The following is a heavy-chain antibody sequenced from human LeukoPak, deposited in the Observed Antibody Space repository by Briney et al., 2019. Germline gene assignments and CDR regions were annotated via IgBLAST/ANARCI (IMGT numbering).Heavy chain of an antibody. Sequence: PSDTLSLTCTLSGHSISTSSYFWAWIRQPPGKGLGWLGRIFYNGNTYDNSSLKSRVTISVHSANTKFTLKMNFVTAADTAIYYCARHEWTLLGLPGTRRDYSNLDVWGEGTTVIVSS. V-gene: IGHV4-39*01. CDR2: IFYNGNT. CDR3: ARHEWTLLGLPGTRRDYSNLDV. D-gene: IGHD3-3*01. J-gene: IGHJ6*03. CDR1: GHSISTSSYF.